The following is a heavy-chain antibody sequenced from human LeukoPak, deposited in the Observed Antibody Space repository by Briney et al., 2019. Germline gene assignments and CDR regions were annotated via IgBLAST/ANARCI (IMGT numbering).Heavy chain of an antibody. CDR3: ARDIVSGSGSLDY. CDR1: RFSFSNYR. V-gene: IGHV3-74*01. D-gene: IGHD3-10*01. Sequence: QPGGSLRLSCAASRFSFSNYRMHWVRQAPGKGLVWVSRVKSDGSNPSYADSVKGRFTISRDNAENKLYLQMNTLGAEDTAVYYCARDIVSGSGSLDYWGQGTLVTVSS. J-gene: IGHJ4*02. CDR2: VKSDGSNP.